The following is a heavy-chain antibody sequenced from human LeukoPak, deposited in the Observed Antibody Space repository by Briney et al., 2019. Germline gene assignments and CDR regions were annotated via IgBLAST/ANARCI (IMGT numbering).Heavy chain of an antibody. CDR1: GGSFSGYY. V-gene: IGHV4-34*01. D-gene: IGHD4-23*01. J-gene: IGHJ4*02. CDR3: AGDHQDYGANSALWY. Sequence: PSETLSLTCAVYGGSFSGYYWSWIRQPPAKGLEWIGEINHSGSTNYNPSLKSRVTISVDTSKNQFSLKLSSVTAADTAVYYCAGDHQDYGANSALWYWGQGTLVIVSS. CDR2: INHSGST.